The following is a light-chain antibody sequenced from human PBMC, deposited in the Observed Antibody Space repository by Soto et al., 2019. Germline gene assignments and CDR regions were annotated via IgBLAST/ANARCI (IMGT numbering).Light chain of an antibody. V-gene: IGKV3-20*01. Sequence: EILLTQSPGTLSLSPGERAALYCWASQSVSSSYLAWYKQKPGQSPRLLIYDASSRASGIPDRLSGSGSGTEFTLTISRMEPEDFAVYYCQQYAGSPSFGPGTKVDIK. J-gene: IGKJ3*01. CDR1: QSVSSSY. CDR2: DAS. CDR3: QQYAGSPS.